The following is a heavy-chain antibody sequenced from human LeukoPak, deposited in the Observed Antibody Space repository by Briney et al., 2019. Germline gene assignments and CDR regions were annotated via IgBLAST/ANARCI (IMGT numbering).Heavy chain of an antibody. D-gene: IGHD2-15*01. CDR3: ARAVNIVVVVARDAFDI. CDR2: IYHSGST. Sequence: SETLSLTCAVSGGSISSSNWWSWVRQPPGKGLEWIGEIYHSGSTNYNPSLKSRVTISVDKSKNQFSLKLSSVTAADTAVYYCARAVNIVVVVARDAFDIWGQGTMVTVSS. J-gene: IGHJ3*02. V-gene: IGHV4-4*02. CDR1: GGSISSSNW.